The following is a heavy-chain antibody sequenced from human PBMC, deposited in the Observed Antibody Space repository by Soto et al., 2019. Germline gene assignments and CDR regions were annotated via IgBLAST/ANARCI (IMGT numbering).Heavy chain of an antibody. Sequence: SETLSLTCAVSSGSISSSNWWSWVRQPPGKGLEWIGEIYHSGSTNYNPSLKSRVTISVDKSKNQFSLKLSSVTAADTAVYYCARALSYDILTGPNWFDPWGQGTLVTVSS. V-gene: IGHV4-4*02. D-gene: IGHD3-9*01. CDR1: SGSISSSNW. CDR2: IYHSGST. J-gene: IGHJ5*02. CDR3: ARALSYDILTGPNWFDP.